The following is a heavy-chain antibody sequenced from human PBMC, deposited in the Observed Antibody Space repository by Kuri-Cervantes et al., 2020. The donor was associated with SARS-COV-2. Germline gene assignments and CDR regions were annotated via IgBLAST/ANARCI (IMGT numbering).Heavy chain of an antibody. V-gene: IGHV1-24*01. CDR3: ATSSPIVGASNWFDP. CDR2: FDPEDGET. CDR1: GYTLTELS. J-gene: IGHJ5*02. D-gene: IGHD1-26*01. Sequence: ASVKVSCKVSGYTLTELSMHWVRQAPGKGLEWMGGFDPEDGETIYAQKFQGRVTMTEDTSTDTAYMELSSLGSEDTAVYYCATSSPIVGASNWFDPWGQGTLVTVSS.